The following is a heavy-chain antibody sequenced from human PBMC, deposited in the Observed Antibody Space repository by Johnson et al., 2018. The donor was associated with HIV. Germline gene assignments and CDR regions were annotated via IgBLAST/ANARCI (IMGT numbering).Heavy chain of an antibody. D-gene: IGHD3-16*01. CDR3: ARGGAHDAFDI. Sequence: QVQLVESGGGVVQPGRSLRLSCAASGFTFSSYAMHWVRQAPGKGLEWVAVISYDGSNKYYADSVKGRFTISRDNSKNTLYLQMNSLRGGDTAVYYCARGGAHDAFDIWGQGTMVTVSS. J-gene: IGHJ3*02. V-gene: IGHV3-30*04. CDR1: GFTFSSYA. CDR2: ISYDGSNK.